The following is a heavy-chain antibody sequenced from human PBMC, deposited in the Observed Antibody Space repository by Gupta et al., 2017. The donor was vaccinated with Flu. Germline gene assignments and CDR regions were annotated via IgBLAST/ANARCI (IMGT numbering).Heavy chain of an antibody. D-gene: IGHD3-3*01. V-gene: IGHV4-39*01. J-gene: IGHJ5*02. CDR2: IHHSGNT. Sequence: RQPPGNGLEWIGSIHHSGNTYYNSTLKSRVTITVDPAKRHFSLNLKSVTAADAAVYHCARQRRCITIFGMVIGVFYHWGQGTPVTVSS. CDR3: ARQRRCITIFGMVIGVFYH.